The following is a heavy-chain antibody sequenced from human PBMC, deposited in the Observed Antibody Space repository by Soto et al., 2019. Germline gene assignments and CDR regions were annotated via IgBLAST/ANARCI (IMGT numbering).Heavy chain of an antibody. CDR1: GGLFSSYA. D-gene: IGHD3-22*01. Sequence: QEQLVQSGAEVKKSGSSVKVSCKDTGGLFSSYAVSWLRQAPGQGLEWMGGIIPVFATVYYAQKFQGRVTITADESTNTAYMELSSLRSEDTAMYYCARGGSGYVWFNEFWGQGTLVTVSS. CDR2: IIPVFATV. CDR3: ARGGSGYVWFNEF. J-gene: IGHJ4*02. V-gene: IGHV1-69*01.